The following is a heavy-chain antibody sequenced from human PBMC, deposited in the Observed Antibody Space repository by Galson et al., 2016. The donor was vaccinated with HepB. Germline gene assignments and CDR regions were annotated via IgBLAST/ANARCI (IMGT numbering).Heavy chain of an antibody. CDR1: GFTFSRYG. V-gene: IGHV3-30*18. CDR3: AKVPSMVRGF. Sequence: SLRLSCAASGFTFSRYGIHWVRQAPGKGLEWVALISYDGSYSSYADSVKGRFTISRDNSKKTLYLQMNSLRAEDTAVYYCAKVPSMVRGFWGQGTMVTVSS. J-gene: IGHJ3*01. CDR2: ISYDGSYS. D-gene: IGHD3-10*01.